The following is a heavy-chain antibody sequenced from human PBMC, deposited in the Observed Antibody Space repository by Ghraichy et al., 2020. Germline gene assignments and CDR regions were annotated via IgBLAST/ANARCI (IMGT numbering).Heavy chain of an antibody. J-gene: IGHJ4*02. CDR2: ISSSSSSE. V-gene: IGHV3-48*02. CDR3: ARDRYQLLPDYFEY. Sequence: GGSLRLSCAASGFTFRDYSMNWVRQAPGKGLEWVSYISSSSSSEYYADSVKGRFTISRDNVKNSLYLQMSSLRDEDTAVYYCARDRYQLLPDYFEYWGQGTLVTVSS. CDR1: GFTFRDYS. D-gene: IGHD2-2*01.